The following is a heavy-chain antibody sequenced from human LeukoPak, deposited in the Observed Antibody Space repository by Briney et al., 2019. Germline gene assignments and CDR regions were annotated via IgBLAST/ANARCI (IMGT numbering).Heavy chain of an antibody. V-gene: IGHV1-8*01. CDR1: GYTFTNYD. Sequence: ASVKLSCKASGYTFTNYDINWVRQASGQGLGLMGWMNPKGGDTGFAQKFQVRFTMTRNNSINTAYMEISSLSSEDTAIYYCARRPTTRWYYYGLDVWGQGTTVTVSS. J-gene: IGHJ6*02. CDR2: MNPKGGDT. CDR3: ARRPTTRWYYYGLDV. D-gene: IGHD5-24*01.